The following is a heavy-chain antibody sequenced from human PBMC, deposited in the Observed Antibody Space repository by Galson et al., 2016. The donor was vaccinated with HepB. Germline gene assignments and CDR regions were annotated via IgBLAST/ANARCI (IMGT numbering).Heavy chain of an antibody. CDR3: ARGPDSSNFYVGDY. Sequence: SLRLSCAASGFTFSSYAMDWVRQAPRKGLEWVSAISRSGDATYYADSVKGRFTIFRDNAKNTMYLQMKSLSAEDTAVYYCARGPDSSNFYVGDYWGQGTLVTVAS. CDR2: ISRSGDAT. J-gene: IGHJ4*02. D-gene: IGHD6-13*01. CDR1: GFTFSSYA. V-gene: IGHV3-23*01.